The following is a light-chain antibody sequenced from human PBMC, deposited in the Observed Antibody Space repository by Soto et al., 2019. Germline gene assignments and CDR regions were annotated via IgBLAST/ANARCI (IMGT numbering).Light chain of an antibody. Sequence: SYELTQPPSVSMSPGQTARITCSGDALPRQYAYWYQQKPGQAPVLVIYKDSERPSGIPERFSGSSSRTTVTLTISGVQAEDEADYYCQSADSSGIFLFGGGTKLTVL. CDR1: ALPRQY. CDR2: KDS. J-gene: IGLJ2*01. CDR3: QSADSSGIFL. V-gene: IGLV3-25*03.